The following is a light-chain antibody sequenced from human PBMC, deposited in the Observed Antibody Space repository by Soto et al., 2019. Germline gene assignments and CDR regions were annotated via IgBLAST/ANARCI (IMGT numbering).Light chain of an antibody. Sequence: QSALTQPTSVSGSPGQSMTISCTGNHNDIGTYDYVSWYQQHPGRAPRLLIHGVTTRPSGISGRFSASKSGLTASLTISGLQPEDEADYYGCSFTSNFIYEVGPGTKLTV. CDR3: CSFTSNFIYE. V-gene: IGLV2-14*03. J-gene: IGLJ1*01. CDR1: HNDIGTYDY. CDR2: GVT.